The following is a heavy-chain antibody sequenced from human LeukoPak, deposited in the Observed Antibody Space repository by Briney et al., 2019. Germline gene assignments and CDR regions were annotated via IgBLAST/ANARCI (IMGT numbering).Heavy chain of an antibody. Sequence: SETLSLTCTVSGGSISSGGYYWSWIRQHPGKGLEWIGYIYYSGSTYYNPSLKSRITMSVDTSKHQFSLKLNSVTAADTAVYYCAREMRYYYGSGSTANNWFDPWGQGTLVTVSS. J-gene: IGHJ5*02. V-gene: IGHV4-31*03. CDR2: IYYSGST. CDR3: AREMRYYYGSGSTANNWFDP. D-gene: IGHD3-10*01. CDR1: GGSISSGGYY.